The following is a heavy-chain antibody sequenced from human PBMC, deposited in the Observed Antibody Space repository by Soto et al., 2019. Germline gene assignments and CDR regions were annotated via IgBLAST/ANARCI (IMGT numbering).Heavy chain of an antibody. CDR2: IKRNSEGGTT. D-gene: IGHD3-22*01. CDR3: TTGREYDNSGWTPLDF. CDR1: GLTFNNAW. J-gene: IGHJ4*02. Sequence: GGSLRLSCAASGLTFNNAWMSWVRQAPGEGLEWVGRIKRNSEGGTTDYAAPVKGRFTISRDDSRNTLFLQMNSLKSEDTAVYYCTTGREYDNSGWTPLDFWGQGTLVTVSS. V-gene: IGHV3-15*01.